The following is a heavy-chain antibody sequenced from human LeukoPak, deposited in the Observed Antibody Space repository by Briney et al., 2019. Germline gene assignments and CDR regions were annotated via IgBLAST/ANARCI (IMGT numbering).Heavy chain of an antibody. Sequence: SETLSLTCTVSGGSISNHYWSWIRQTPGKGLEWIGYIYYSGSTNYNPSLKSRVTISVDTSKNQFSLKLSSVTAADTAVYYCARHRSQWNAFDIWGQGTMVTVSS. CDR3: ARHRSQWNAFDI. J-gene: IGHJ3*02. CDR2: IYYSGST. V-gene: IGHV4-59*11. D-gene: IGHD6-19*01. CDR1: GGSISNHY.